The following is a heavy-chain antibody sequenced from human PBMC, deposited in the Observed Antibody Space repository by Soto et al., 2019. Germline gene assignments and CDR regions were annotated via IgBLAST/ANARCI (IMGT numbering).Heavy chain of an antibody. V-gene: IGHV3-30-3*01. J-gene: IGHJ4*02. CDR2: ISYDGSNK. CDR1: GFTFSSYA. Sequence: PGGSLRLSCAASGFTFSSYAMHWVRQAPGKGLEWVAVISYDGSNKYYADSVKGRFTISRDNSKNTLYLQMNSLRAEDTAVYYCAREGIGRSIAVAGVFDYWGQGTLVTVSS. CDR3: AREGIGRSIAVAGVFDY. D-gene: IGHD6-19*01.